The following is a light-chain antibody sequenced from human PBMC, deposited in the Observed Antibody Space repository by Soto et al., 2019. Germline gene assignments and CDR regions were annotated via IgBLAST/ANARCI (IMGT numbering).Light chain of an antibody. V-gene: IGKV3-20*01. CDR2: GAS. CDR3: QQYGSSP. Sequence: EIVLTQPPGTLSLSPGERATLSCRASQSVSSSYLAWYQQKPGQAPRLLIYGASSRATGIPDRFSGSGSGTDFTLTISRLEPEDFAVYYCQQYGSSPFGQGTKVEIK. CDR1: QSVSSSY. J-gene: IGKJ1*01.